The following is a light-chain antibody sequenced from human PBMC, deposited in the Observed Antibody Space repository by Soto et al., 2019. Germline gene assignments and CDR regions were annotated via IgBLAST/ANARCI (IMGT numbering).Light chain of an antibody. CDR1: QSVSNNY. Sequence: DIVLKQSPATLSLSPGETATLSCRASQSVSNNYLAWYQQKPGQAPRLLIYGASNRATGIPDRFSGSGSGTDFTLTISRLEPEDFAVYYCQQYGSSGTFGQGTKV. V-gene: IGKV3-20*01. CDR3: QQYGSSGT. J-gene: IGKJ1*01. CDR2: GAS.